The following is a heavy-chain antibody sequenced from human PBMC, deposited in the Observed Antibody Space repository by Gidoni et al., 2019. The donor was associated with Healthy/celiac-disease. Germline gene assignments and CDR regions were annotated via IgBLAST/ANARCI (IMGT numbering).Heavy chain of an antibody. D-gene: IGHD2-15*01. V-gene: IGHV4-34*01. CDR1: GGSFSGYY. Sequence: QVQLQQWGAGLLKHSETLSPPGAVSGGSFSGYYWSWIRQPPGKGLELIGEINHSGITNYNPSLKSRVTISVDTSKNQFSLRLSSVTAADTAVYYCATGRDVVVVAAPRGTFFDYWGQGTLVTVSS. J-gene: IGHJ4*02. CDR2: INHSGIT. CDR3: ATGRDVVVVAAPRGTFFDY.